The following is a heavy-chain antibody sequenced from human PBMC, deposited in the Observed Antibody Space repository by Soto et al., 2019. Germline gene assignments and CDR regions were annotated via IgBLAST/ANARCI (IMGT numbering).Heavy chain of an antibody. J-gene: IGHJ4*02. CDR1: GFTFSSYA. V-gene: IGHV3-23*01. D-gene: IGHD3-22*01. CDR3: AKDPIHHYYDSSGYVY. CDR2: ISGSGGST. Sequence: PGGSLRLSCAASGFTFSSYAMSWVRQAPGKGLEWVSAISGSGGSTYYADSVKGRFTISRDNSKNTLYPQMNSLRAEDTAVYYCAKDPIHHYYDSSGYVYWGQGTLVTVSS.